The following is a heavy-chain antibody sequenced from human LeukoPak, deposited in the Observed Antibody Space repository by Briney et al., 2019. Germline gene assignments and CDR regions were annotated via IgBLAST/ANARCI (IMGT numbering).Heavy chain of an antibody. CDR3: AKGRGEYQLLRCSMDV. CDR1: GFTFSSYG. J-gene: IGHJ6*02. CDR2: ISYDGSNK. Sequence: GRSLRLSCAASGFTFSSYGMHWVRQAPGKGLEWGAVISYDGSNKYYADSVKGRFTISRDNSENTLYLQMNSLRAEDTAVYYCAKGRGEYQLLRCSMDVWGQGTTVTVSS. V-gene: IGHV3-30*18. D-gene: IGHD2-2*01.